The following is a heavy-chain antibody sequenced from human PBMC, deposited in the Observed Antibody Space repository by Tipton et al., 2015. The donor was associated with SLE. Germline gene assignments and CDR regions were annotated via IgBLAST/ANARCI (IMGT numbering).Heavy chain of an antibody. CDR3: ARTTLGPFDY. CDR2: IYYSGST. D-gene: IGHD7-27*01. CDR1: GGPISSGGYY. J-gene: IGHJ4*02. Sequence: LRLPCTVSGGPISSGGYYWSWIRQHPGKGLEWIGYIYYSGSTYYNPSLKSRVTISVDTSKNQFSLKLSSVAAADTAVYYCARTTLGPFDYWGQGILVTVSS. V-gene: IGHV4-31*02.